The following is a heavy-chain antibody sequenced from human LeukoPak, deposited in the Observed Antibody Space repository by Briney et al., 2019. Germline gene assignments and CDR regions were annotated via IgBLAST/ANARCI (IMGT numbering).Heavy chain of an antibody. J-gene: IGHJ4*02. CDR1: GYSISSGYY. D-gene: IGHD4-17*01. V-gene: IGHV4-38-2*02. CDR2: IYHSGST. CDR3: ASDYGEGEY. Sequence: SSETLSLTCTVSGYSISSGYYWGWIRQPPGKGVEWIGSIYHSGSTNYNPSLKSRVTISVDTSKNQFSLKLSSVTAADTAVYYCASDYGEGEYWGQGTLVTVSS.